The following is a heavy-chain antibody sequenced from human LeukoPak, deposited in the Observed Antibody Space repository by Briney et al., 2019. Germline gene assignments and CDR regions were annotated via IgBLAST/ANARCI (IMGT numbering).Heavy chain of an antibody. V-gene: IGHV4-59*01. CDR1: GVSLSTYS. CDR2: IYYSGST. Sequence: PSETLSLTCSVSGVSLSTYSWTWVRQPPGKGLEWIGYIYYSGSTNYNPSLKSRVTISVDASKNQFSLKLSSVTAADTAVYYCARSGYAGGYYYYYYMDVWGKGTTVTISS. CDR3: ARSGYAGGYYYYYYMDV. J-gene: IGHJ6*03. D-gene: IGHD5-12*01.